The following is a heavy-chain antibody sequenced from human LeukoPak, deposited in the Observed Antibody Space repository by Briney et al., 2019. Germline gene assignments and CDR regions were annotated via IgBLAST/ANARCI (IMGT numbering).Heavy chain of an antibody. J-gene: IGHJ4*02. D-gene: IGHD4-23*01. CDR1: GFTFSSYE. Sequence: PGGSLRLSCAASGFTFSSYEVNWVRQAPGKGLEWVSYISSSGSTIYYADSVKGRFTISRDNAKNSLYLQMNSLRAEDTAVYYCARDRDDYGGNKDFDYWGQGTLVTVSS. CDR3: ARDRDDYGGNKDFDY. CDR2: ISSSGSTI. V-gene: IGHV3-48*03.